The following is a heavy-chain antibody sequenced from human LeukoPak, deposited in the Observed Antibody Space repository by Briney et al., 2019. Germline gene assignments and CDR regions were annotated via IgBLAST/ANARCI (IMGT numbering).Heavy chain of an antibody. D-gene: IGHD6-19*01. CDR2: INAGNGNT. Sequence: ASVKVSCKASGGTFSSYAISWVRQAPGQGLEWMGWINAGNGNTKYSQKFQGRVTITRDTSASTAYMELSSLRSEDTAVYYCARAGHFGWYVGVYWFDPWGQGTLVTVSS. V-gene: IGHV1-3*01. J-gene: IGHJ5*02. CDR1: GGTFSSYA. CDR3: ARAGHFGWYVGVYWFDP.